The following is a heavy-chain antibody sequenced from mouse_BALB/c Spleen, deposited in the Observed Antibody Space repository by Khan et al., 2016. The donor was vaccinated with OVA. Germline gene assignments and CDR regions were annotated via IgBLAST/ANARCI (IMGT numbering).Heavy chain of an antibody. CDR2: ISTYSGNT. J-gene: IGHJ2*01. V-gene: IGHV1S137*01. CDR3: ARPAYDGYYDY. D-gene: IGHD2-3*01. Sequence: QFQLVQSGPELVRPGVSVKISCKGSGYTFTDYAMYWVKQSHAKSLEWIGLISTYSGNTNYNQKFKGKATMTVDTSSSTAYMELARLTSEDSAIYYCARPAYDGYYDYWGQGTTLTVSS. CDR1: GYTFTDYA.